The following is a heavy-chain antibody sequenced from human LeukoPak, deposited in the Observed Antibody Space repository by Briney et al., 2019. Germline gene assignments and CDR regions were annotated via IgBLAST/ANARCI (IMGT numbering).Heavy chain of an antibody. D-gene: IGHD2-15*01. J-gene: IGHJ4*02. CDR3: ARGRLGYCSGGSCYWGTRGDRRACFDY. CDR1: GGSISSGYY. Sequence: SETLSLTCTVSGGSISSGYYWSWIRQPPGKGLEWIGEINHSGSTNYNPSLKSRVTISVDTSKNQFSLKLSSVTAADTAVYYCARGRLGYCSGGSCYWGTRGDRRACFDYWGQGTLVTVSS. CDR2: INHSGST. V-gene: IGHV4-34*01.